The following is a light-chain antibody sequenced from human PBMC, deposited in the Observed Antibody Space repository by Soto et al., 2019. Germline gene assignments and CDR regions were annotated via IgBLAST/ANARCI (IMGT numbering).Light chain of an antibody. CDR3: CSYAGYGKVI. CDR1: SSDVGGYNY. J-gene: IGLJ2*01. V-gene: IGLV2-14*01. Sequence: QSALTQPASVSGSPGQSITISCTGTSSDVGGYNYVSWYQQHPGKAPKLIIYDVSNRPSGVSNRFSGSKSGNTASLTISGLQAEDEADYYCCSYAGYGKVIFGGGTKLTVL. CDR2: DVS.